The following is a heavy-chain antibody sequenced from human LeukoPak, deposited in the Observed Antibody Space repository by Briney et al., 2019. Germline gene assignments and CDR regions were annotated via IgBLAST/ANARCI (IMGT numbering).Heavy chain of an antibody. CDR1: GFPFSSYA. CDR3: AKDGRKTRYYFDY. V-gene: IGHV3-23*01. Sequence: TGGSLRLSCAASGFPFSSYAMSWVRQAPGKGLEWVSAISGSGGSTYYADSVKGRFTISRDNSKNTLYLQMNSLRAEDTAVYYCAKDGRKTRYYFDYWGQGTLVTVSS. D-gene: IGHD1-26*01. J-gene: IGHJ4*02. CDR2: ISGSGGST.